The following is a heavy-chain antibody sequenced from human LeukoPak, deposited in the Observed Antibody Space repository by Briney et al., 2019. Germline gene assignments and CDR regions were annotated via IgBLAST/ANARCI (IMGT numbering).Heavy chain of an antibody. CDR2: IYYSGST. J-gene: IGHJ4*02. Sequence: SETLSLTCTVSGGSISSYYWTWIRQPPGKGLEWIGYIYYSGSTNYNPSLKSRLTIPLDTSKNQFSLKLSSVTAADTAVYYCARYSSSSSALDYWGQGTLVTVSS. CDR3: ARYSSSSSALDY. CDR1: GGSISSYY. V-gene: IGHV4-59*08. D-gene: IGHD6-6*01.